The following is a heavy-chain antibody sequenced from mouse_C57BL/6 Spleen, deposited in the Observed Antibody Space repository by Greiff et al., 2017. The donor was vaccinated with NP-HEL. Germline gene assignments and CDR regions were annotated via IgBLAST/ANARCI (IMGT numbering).Heavy chain of an antibody. D-gene: IGHD2-2*01. CDR3: ARYGYGAWFAY. CDR2: IDPSDSET. Sequence: VQLQQPGAELVRPGSSVKLSCKASGYTFTSYWMHWVKQRPIQGLEWIGNIDPSDSETHYNQKFKDKATLTVDKSSSTAYMQLSSLTSEDSAVYYCARYGYGAWFAYWGQGTLVTVSA. CDR1: GYTFTSYW. J-gene: IGHJ3*01. V-gene: IGHV1-52*01.